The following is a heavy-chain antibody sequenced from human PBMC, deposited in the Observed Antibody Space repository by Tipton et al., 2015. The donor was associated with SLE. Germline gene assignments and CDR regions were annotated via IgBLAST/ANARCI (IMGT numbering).Heavy chain of an antibody. CDR1: GYSISIAYY. Sequence: TLSLTCTVSGYSISIAYYWGWIRQPPGKGPEWIGSIYYSGSTYYNPSLKSRVTISVDTSKNQFSLKLSSVTAADTAVYYCARGSYYFDYWGQGTLVTVSS. CDR3: ARGSYYFDY. V-gene: IGHV4-38-2*02. CDR2: IYYSGST. J-gene: IGHJ4*02.